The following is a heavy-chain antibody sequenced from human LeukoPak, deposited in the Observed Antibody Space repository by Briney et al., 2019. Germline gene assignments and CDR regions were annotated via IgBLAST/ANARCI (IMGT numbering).Heavy chain of an antibody. CDR1: GFTFSNYA. CDR2: IGGSGGST. Sequence: GGSLRLSCAASGFTFSNYAMSWVRQAPGKGLEWVSGIGGSGGSTYYADSVKGRFTNSRENSKNALYLQMNSLRAEDTAVYYGARSSGSYPRDRVDHGGQETLVTVSS. V-gene: IGHV3-23*01. J-gene: IGHJ4*02. D-gene: IGHD1-26*01. CDR3: ARSSGSYPRDRVDH.